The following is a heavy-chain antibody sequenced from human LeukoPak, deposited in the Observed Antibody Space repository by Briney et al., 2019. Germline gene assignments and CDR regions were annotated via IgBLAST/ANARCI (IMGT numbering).Heavy chain of an antibody. J-gene: IGHJ4*02. CDR2: ISSSSSYI. Sequence: PGGSLRLSCAASGFTFSSYSMNWVRQAPGKGLEWVSSISSSSSYIYYADSVKGRFTISRDNAKNSLYLQMNSLRAEDTAVYYCARKREARYSGYDGGYFDYWGQGTLVTVSS. CDR1: GFTFSSYS. D-gene: IGHD5-12*01. CDR3: ARKREARYSGYDGGYFDY. V-gene: IGHV3-21*01.